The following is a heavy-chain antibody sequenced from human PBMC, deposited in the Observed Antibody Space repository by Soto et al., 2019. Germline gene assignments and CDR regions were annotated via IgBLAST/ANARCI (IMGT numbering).Heavy chain of an antibody. Sequence: PGGSLRLSCVASEFAFSSYPMHWVRQAPGKGLEWVAFTNYDGSDEYYAQSVKGRFTINADTSKNQFSLQLNSVTPEDTAVYFCAGGAGSDAFDIWGQGTMVTVSS. J-gene: IGHJ3*02. CDR3: AGGAGSDAFDI. CDR1: EFAFSSYP. CDR2: TNYDGSDE. V-gene: IGHV3-30*04. D-gene: IGHD6-13*01.